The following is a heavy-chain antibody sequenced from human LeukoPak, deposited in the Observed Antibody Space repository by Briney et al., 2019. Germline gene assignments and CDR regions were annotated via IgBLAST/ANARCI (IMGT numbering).Heavy chain of an antibody. CDR1: GFTFSSYA. CDR2: ISGSGGST. Sequence: PGGSLRLSCAASGFTFSSYAMSWVRQAPGKGLEWVSAISGSGGSTYYADSVKGRFTISRDNSKNTLYLQMDGLRAEDTAIYYCADFGSGSYCFDYWGQGTLVTVSS. V-gene: IGHV3-23*01. CDR3: ADFGSGSYCFDY. J-gene: IGHJ4*02. D-gene: IGHD3-10*01.